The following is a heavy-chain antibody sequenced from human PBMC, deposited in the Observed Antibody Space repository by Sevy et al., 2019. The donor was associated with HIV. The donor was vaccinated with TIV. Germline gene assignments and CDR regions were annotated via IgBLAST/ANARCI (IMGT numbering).Heavy chain of an antibody. J-gene: IGHJ4*02. CDR3: TKADYYSSGYYRYYFDY. V-gene: IGHV3-49*03. CDR2: IRSKAYGETT. D-gene: IGHD3-22*01. CDR1: GFIFGDYA. Sequence: GGSLRLSCTASGFIFGDYAMSWFRQAPGKGLEWVGFIRSKAYGETTEYPASVKDRFTISRDNSNSIPYLQMTSLKTEDTAVYYCTKADYYSSGYYRYYFDYWGQGTLVNVSS.